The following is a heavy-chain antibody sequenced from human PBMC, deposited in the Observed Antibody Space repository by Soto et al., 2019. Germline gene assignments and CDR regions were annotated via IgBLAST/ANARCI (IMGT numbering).Heavy chain of an antibody. Sequence: GGSLRLSCAASGFTFSTYAMSWVRQAPGNGLEWVSTIRGSGGGTYYADSVKGRFTISRDTFKDALYLQMNSLRADDTAVYYCAKDRYCSSTSCSGDFDYWGQGTLVTVSS. CDR1: GFTFSTYA. CDR3: AKDRYCSSTSCSGDFDY. J-gene: IGHJ4*02. CDR2: IRGSGGGT. V-gene: IGHV3-23*01. D-gene: IGHD2-2*01.